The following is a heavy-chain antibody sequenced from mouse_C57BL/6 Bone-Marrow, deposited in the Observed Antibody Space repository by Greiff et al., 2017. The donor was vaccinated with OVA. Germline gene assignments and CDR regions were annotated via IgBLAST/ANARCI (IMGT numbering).Heavy chain of an antibody. D-gene: IGHD1-1*01. CDR3: ARSTDWYFDV. V-gene: IGHV1-64*01. CDR1: GYTFTSYW. CDR2: IHPNSGGT. Sequence: VQLQQSGPELVKPGASVKLSCKASGYTFTSYWMHWVKQRPGKGLEWIGMIHPNSGGTNYNEKFKGKATLTVDKSSSTAYMQLSSLTSEDSAVYYGARSTDWYFDVWGTGTPVTGPS. J-gene: IGHJ1*03.